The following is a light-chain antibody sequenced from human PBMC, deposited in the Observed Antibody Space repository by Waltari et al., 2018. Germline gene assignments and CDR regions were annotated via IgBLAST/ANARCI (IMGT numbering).Light chain of an antibody. V-gene: IGKV3-11*01. CDR1: QSVSSY. CDR2: DAF. J-gene: IGKJ4*01. Sequence: DIVLTQSPATLSLSPGERATLSCRASQSVSSYLAWYQQKAGQAPRLLIYDAFNRATGIPARFSGSGSGTDFTLTISSLEPEDFAVYYCQQRSDWPILTFGGGTKVEIK. CDR3: QQRSDWPILT.